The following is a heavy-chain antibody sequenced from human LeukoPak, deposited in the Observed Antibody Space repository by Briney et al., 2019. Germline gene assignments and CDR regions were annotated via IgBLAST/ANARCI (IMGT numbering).Heavy chain of an antibody. D-gene: IGHD4-17*01. CDR2: IYSGGST. J-gene: IGHJ4*02. CDR1: GFTVSSNY. CDR3: ARDLHSYGDYDF. Sequence: GGSLRLSCAASGFTVSSNYMSWVRQAPGKGLEWVSVIYSGGSTYYADSVKGRFTISRDNSKNTLYLQMNSLRAEDTAVYYGARDLHSYGDYDFGGQGTLVTVSS. V-gene: IGHV3-66*01.